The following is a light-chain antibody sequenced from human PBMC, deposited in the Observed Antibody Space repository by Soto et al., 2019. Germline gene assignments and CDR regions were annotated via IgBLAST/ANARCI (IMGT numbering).Light chain of an antibody. CDR2: AAS. V-gene: IGKV1-39*01. CDR1: QSISSY. CDR3: QQSYSTPRT. J-gene: IGKJ2*01. Sequence: DIQMTQSPSSLSASVGDRVTITCRASQSISSYLNWYQQKPGKAPKILIYAASSLQSGVPSRFSGSGSGTDFTLTISSLQPEDFATYYCQQSYSTPRTFGQGTKREIK.